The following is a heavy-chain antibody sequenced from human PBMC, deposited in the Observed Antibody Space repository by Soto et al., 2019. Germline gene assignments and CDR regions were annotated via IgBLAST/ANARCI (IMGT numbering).Heavy chain of an antibody. V-gene: IGHV4-30-2*01. CDR1: GGSISSGGYS. D-gene: IGHD5-18*01. CDR2: IYHSGST. J-gene: IGHJ4*02. CDR3: ARAVTSSYGPYDY. Sequence: PSETLSLTCAVSGGSISSGGYSWSWIRQPPGKGLEWIGYIYHSGSTYYNPSLKSRVIISEDRSKNQFSMKLSSVTAADTAVYYCARAVTSSYGPYDYWGQGTLVTVSS.